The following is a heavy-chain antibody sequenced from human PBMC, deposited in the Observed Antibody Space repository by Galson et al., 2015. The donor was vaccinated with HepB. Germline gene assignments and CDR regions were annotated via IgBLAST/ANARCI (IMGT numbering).Heavy chain of an antibody. J-gene: IGHJ6*02. CDR3: ARDRDTMVRGVAHYYGMDV. CDR1: GFSFSSYS. D-gene: IGHD3-10*01. CDR2: ISSSSSYI. Sequence: SLRLSCAASGFSFSSYSMNWVRQAPGKGLEWVSSISSSSSYIYYADSVKGRFTISRDNAKNSLYLQMNSLRAGDTAVYYCARDRDTMVRGVAHYYGMDVWGQGTTVTVSS. V-gene: IGHV3-21*01.